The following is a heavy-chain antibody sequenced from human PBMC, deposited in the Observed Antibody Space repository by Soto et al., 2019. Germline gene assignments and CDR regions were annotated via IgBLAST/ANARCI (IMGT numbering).Heavy chain of an antibody. CDR3: ARAWIAAAGFDY. V-gene: IGHV1-3*01. Sequence: QVQLVQSGAEVKKPGASVKVSCKASGYTFTSYAMHWVRQAPGQRLEWMGWINAGNGNTKYSQKFQGRVTITRDTSESTAYMELSSLRSEDTAVYYCARAWIAAAGFDYWGQGTLVTVSS. CDR2: INAGNGNT. CDR1: GYTFTSYA. J-gene: IGHJ4*02. D-gene: IGHD6-13*01.